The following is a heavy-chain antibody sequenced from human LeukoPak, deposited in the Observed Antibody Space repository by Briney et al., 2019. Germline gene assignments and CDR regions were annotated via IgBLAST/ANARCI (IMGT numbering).Heavy chain of an antibody. V-gene: IGHV7-4-1*02. CDR1: GYTFTSYA. D-gene: IGHD5-18*01. J-gene: IGHJ5*02. CDR2: INTNTGNP. Sequence: ASVKVSCKASGYTFTSYAMNWVRQAPGQGLEWMGWINTNTGNPTYAQGFTGRFVFSLDTSVSTAYLQISSLKAEDTAVYYCARDPASAPGGYSYGYNWFDPWGQGTLVTVSS. CDR3: ARDPASAPGGYSYGYNWFDP.